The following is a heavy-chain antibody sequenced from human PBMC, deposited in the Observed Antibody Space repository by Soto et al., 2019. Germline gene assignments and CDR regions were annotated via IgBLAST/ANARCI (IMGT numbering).Heavy chain of an antibody. CDR3: ARCYCNVGSCYTCWHFDL. Sequence: QVQLVQSGAEVKKPGASVKVSCKASGYTFNNYGISWVRQAPGQGLERMGWIGPYNGNTDHAQNFQGRVTMTTDPSTNTAYMELRSLRSDDTALYYCARCYCNVGSCYTCWHFDLWGRGTLVTVSS. CDR1: GYTFNNYG. D-gene: IGHD2-15*01. J-gene: IGHJ2*01. CDR2: IGPYNGNT. V-gene: IGHV1-18*01.